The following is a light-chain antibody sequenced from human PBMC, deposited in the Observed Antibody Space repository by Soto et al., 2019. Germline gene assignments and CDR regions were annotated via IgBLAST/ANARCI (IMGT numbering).Light chain of an antibody. V-gene: IGLV2-14*01. CDR1: SSDVGGYNY. CDR3: SSYTTSRTLVV. Sequence: QSALTQPASVSGSPGQSITISCTGTSSDVGGYNYVSWYQQHPGKAPKVMIFDVSNRPSGVSNRFSGSKSGNTASLTISGLQAEDEADYYGSSYTTSRTLVVFGGGTKVTVL. CDR2: DVS. J-gene: IGLJ2*01.